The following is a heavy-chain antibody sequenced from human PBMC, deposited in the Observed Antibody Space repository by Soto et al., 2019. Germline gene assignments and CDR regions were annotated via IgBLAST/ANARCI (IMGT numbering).Heavy chain of an antibody. CDR3: ARDPYYYGSGSSPWFDP. V-gene: IGHV3-33*01. J-gene: IGHJ5*02. CDR2: IWYDGSNK. D-gene: IGHD3-10*01. Sequence: GGSLRLSCAASGFTFSSYGMHWVRQAPGKGLEWVAVIWYDGSNKYYADSVKGRFTISRDNSKNTLYRQMNSLRAEDTAVYYCARDPYYYGSGSSPWFDPWGQGTLVTVSA. CDR1: GFTFSSYG.